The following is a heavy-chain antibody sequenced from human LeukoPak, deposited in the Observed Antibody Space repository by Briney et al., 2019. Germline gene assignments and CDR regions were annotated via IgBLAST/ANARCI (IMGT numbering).Heavy chain of an antibody. D-gene: IGHD6-13*01. J-gene: IGHJ4*02. CDR1: GYTFTSYY. CDR3: ARGGGIAAALDY. V-gene: IGHV1-46*01. Sequence: ASVKVSCKASGYTFTSYYMHWVRQAPGQGLEWMGIINPSGGSTSYAQKFQGRVTMTRDTSTSTAYMELRSLRSDDTAVYYCARGGGIAAALDYWGQGTLVTASS. CDR2: INPSGGST.